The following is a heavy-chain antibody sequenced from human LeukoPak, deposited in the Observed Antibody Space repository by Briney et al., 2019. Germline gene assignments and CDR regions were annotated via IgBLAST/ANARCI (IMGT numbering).Heavy chain of an antibody. CDR2: ISACTGNT. J-gene: IGHJ3*02. CDR3: ARVPMDSSGYYPNDAFDI. V-gene: IGHV1-18*01. CDR1: GYTLTSYG. Sequence: GASVKVSCKASGYTLTSYGISWVRQAPGQGLEWMGWISACTGNTNYAQNLQVRVTMTTDTSTSTAYMELRSLRSDDTAVYCCARVPMDSSGYYPNDAFDIWGQGTMVTVSS. D-gene: IGHD3-22*01.